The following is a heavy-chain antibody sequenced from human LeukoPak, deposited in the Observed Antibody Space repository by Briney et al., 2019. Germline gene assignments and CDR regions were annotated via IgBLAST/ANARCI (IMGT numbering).Heavy chain of an antibody. V-gene: IGHV1-2*02. J-gene: IGHJ5*02. CDR3: ARGRDEWSGYENWCDP. CDR2: INPNSGGT. Sequence: ASVKVSCKASGYTFTGYYMHWVRQAPGQGLEWMGWINPNSGGTNYAQKFQGRVTMTRDTSISTAYMELSRLRSDDTAVYYCARGRDEWSGYENWCDPWGQGTLVTVSS. D-gene: IGHD3-3*01. CDR1: GYTFTGYY.